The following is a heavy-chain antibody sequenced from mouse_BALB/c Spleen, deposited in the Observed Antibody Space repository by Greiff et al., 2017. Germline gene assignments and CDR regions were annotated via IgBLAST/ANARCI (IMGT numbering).Heavy chain of an antibody. D-gene: IGHD2-4*01. V-gene: IGHV5-9-4*01. CDR2: ISSGGSYT. CDR3: ARRGYDYDGAMDY. Sequence: EVQVVESGGGLVKPGGSLKLSCAASGFPFSSYAMSWVRQSPEKRLEWVAEISSGGSYTYYPDTVTGRFTISRDNAKNTLYLELSSLRSEDTAMYYCARRGYDYDGAMDYWGQGTSVTVSS. CDR1: GFPFSSYA. J-gene: IGHJ4*01.